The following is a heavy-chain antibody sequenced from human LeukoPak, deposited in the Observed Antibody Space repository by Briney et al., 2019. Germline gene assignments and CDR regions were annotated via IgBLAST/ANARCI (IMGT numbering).Heavy chain of an antibody. J-gene: IGHJ5*02. V-gene: IGHV3-49*03. Sequence: PGGSLRLSCTASGFPFGDYAMSWFRQAPGKGLEWVGFIRSKAYGGTTEYAASVKGRFTISRDDSKSIAYLQMNSLKTEDTAVYYCTRSDSSSWPEGSWFDPWGQGTLVTVSS. CDR1: GFPFGDYA. CDR3: TRSDSSSWPEGSWFDP. CDR2: IRSKAYGGTT. D-gene: IGHD6-13*01.